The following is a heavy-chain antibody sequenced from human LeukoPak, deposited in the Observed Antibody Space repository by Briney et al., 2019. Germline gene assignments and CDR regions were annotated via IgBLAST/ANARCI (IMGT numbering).Heavy chain of an antibody. CDR3: AREKVVAATPNWFDP. CDR1: GYTFTGYY. V-gene: IGHV1-46*01. Sequence: ASVKVSCKASGYTFTGYYMHWVRQAPGQGLEWMGIINPSGGSTSYAQKFQGRVTMTRDMSTSTVYMELSSLRSEDTAVYYCAREKVVAATPNWFDPWGQGTLVTVSS. J-gene: IGHJ5*02. CDR2: INPSGGST. D-gene: IGHD2-15*01.